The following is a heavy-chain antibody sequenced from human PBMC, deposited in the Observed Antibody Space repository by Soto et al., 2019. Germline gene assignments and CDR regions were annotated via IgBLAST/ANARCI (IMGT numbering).Heavy chain of an antibody. D-gene: IGHD2-15*01. Sequence: GGSLRVSCAAAGFTLSNAWMNWVRQAPGKGLEWVARIKSKPDGGAADYAAPVKGRFSISRDDSENMLYLQMDSLKTEDTAVYYCTTLTMLLVHFDYWGQGALVTVSS. V-gene: IGHV3-15*07. CDR2: IKSKPDGGAA. CDR1: GFTLSNAW. J-gene: IGHJ4*02. CDR3: TTLTMLLVHFDY.